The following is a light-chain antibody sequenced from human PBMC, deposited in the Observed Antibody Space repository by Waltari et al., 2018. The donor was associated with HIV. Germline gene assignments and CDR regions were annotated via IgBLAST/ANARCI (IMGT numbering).Light chain of an antibody. CDR1: RSDVGGYNY. Sequence: QSALTQPPSAPGSPGQSVTISCSGTRSDVGGYNYVSWYQQHPGKAHKLMIFDVSKRPSGVPDRFSGSKSGNTAFLTVSGLQAEDEADYYCKSYAGSSNPYVFGTGTKVTVL. J-gene: IGLJ1*01. CDR3: KSYAGSSNPYV. V-gene: IGLV2-8*01. CDR2: DVS.